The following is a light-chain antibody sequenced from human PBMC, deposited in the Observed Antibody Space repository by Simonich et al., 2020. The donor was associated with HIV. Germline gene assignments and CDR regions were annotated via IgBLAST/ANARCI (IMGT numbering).Light chain of an antibody. J-gene: IGLJ2*01. CDR3: SSYTGSSTWV. CDR1: RSDVGGYNY. V-gene: IGLV2-14*03. Sequence: QSALTQLPSASGSPGQSVTISCTGTRSDVGGYNYVSWYQQYPGKAPKLMIYDVSKRPSGVSSRFSGSKSGNTASLTISRLQAEDEADYCCSSYTGSSTWVFGGGTKLTVL. CDR2: DVS.